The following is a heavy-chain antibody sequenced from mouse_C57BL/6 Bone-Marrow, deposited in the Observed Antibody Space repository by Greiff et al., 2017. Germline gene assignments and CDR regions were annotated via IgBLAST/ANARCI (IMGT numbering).Heavy chain of an antibody. Sequence: VQLQQSGAELVRPGASVTLSCKASGYTFTDYEMHWVKQTPVHGLEWIGAIDPETGGTAYNQKFKGKAILTADKSSSTAYMELRSLTSEDTAVYYCTRYYCYSVFDYWGQGTTLTVSS. CDR1: GYTFTDYE. J-gene: IGHJ2*01. D-gene: IGHD2-3*01. V-gene: IGHV1-15*01. CDR3: TRYYCYSVFDY. CDR2: IDPETGGT.